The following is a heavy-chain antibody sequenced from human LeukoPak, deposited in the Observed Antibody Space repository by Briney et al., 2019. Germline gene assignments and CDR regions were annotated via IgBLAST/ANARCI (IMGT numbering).Heavy chain of an antibody. D-gene: IGHD6-13*01. J-gene: IGHJ5*02. CDR2: IIHIFGTA. Sequence: GASVKVSCKASGGTFSSYAISWVRQAPGQGLEWMGGIIHIFGTANYAQKFQGRVTITTDESTSTAYMELSSLRSEDTAVYYCARQYSSSWYCWFDPWGQGTLVTVSS. V-gene: IGHV1-69*05. CDR3: ARQYSSSWYCWFDP. CDR1: GGTFSSYA.